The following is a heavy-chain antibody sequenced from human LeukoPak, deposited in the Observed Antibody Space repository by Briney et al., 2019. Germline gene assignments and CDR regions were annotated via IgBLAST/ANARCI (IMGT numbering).Heavy chain of an antibody. CDR3: AKDRTHRRYYDSTGYYNQYDY. CDR1: EFIFSNFA. CDR2: ISGNAAAT. D-gene: IGHD3-22*01. J-gene: IGHJ4*02. Sequence: GGPLRLSCVASEFIFSNFAMSWVRQAPGKGLEWVSTISGNAAATYCGDSVKGRFTISRDNSRNTLYLQMNSLRAEDTAIYYCAKDRTHRRYYDSTGYYNQYDYWGQGALVTVSS. V-gene: IGHV3-23*01.